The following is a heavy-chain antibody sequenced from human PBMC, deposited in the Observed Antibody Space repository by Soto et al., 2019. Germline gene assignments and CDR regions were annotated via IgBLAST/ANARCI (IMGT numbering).Heavy chain of an antibody. CDR2: IIPIFGTA. V-gene: IGHV1-69*05. J-gene: IGHJ5*02. Sequence: SVKVSCKASGGTFSSYAISWVRQAPGQGLEWMGGIIPIFGTANYAQKLQGRVTMTTDTSTSTAYMELRSLRSDDTAVYYCARGFRVAATRWWFDPWGQGTRVTVSS. D-gene: IGHD2-15*01. CDR1: GGTFSSYA. CDR3: ARGFRVAATRWWFDP.